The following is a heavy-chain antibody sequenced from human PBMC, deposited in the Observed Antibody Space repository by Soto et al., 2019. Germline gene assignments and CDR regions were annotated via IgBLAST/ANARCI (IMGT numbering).Heavy chain of an antibody. CDR3: ARDLYFSSTSRTPFDP. J-gene: IGHJ5*02. CDR1: GYTFTSYP. CDR2: INAANGNT. Sequence: QVQLVQSGAAVKKPGASVKVTCKASGYTFTSYPIHWVRQAPGQRLEWMGWINAANGNTKYSRKFQDRVTITRDTSASTAYMELSSLRSEDTAVYYCARDLYFSSTSRTPFDPWGQGTLVIVSS. D-gene: IGHD2-2*01. V-gene: IGHV1-3*01.